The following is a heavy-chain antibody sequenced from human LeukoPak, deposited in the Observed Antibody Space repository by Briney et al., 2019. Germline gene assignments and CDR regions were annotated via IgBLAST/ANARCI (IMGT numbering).Heavy chain of an antibody. V-gene: IGHV4-30-4*01. CDR2: IYYSGST. D-gene: IGHD5-12*01. CDR3: ARAGRRGLRSKGGYYFDY. Sequence: PSQTLSLTCTVSGGSISSGDYYWSWIRQPPGKGLEWIGYIYYSGSTYYNPSLKSRVTISVDTSKNQFSLKLSSVTAADTAVYYCARAGRRGLRSKGGYYFDYRGQGTLVTVSS. J-gene: IGHJ4*02. CDR1: GGSISSGDYY.